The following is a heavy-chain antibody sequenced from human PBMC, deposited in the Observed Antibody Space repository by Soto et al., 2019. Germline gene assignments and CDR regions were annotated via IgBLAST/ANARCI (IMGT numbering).Heavy chain of an antibody. CDR2: IYYSGST. D-gene: IGHD2-8*01. CDR3: ARGVFLRHAFDI. V-gene: IGHV4-59*01. CDR1: GGSISSYY. Sequence: KPSETLSLTCTVSGGSISSYYWSWIRQPPGKGLEWIGYIYYSGSTNYNPSLKSRVTISVDTSKNQFSLKLSSVTAADTAVYYCARGVFLRHAFDIWGQGTMVTVSS. J-gene: IGHJ3*02.